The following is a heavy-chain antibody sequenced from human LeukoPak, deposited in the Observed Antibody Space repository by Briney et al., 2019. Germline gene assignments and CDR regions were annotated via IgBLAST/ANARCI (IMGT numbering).Heavy chain of an antibody. J-gene: IGHJ5*02. Sequence: PETLSLTCTVSGGSLSGSYWSWIRQPPGKGLEWIGYISYSGSTNYNPSLKSRVTISVDTSKNQFSLKLSSVTAADTAVYYCARGGTYALAWGQGTLVTVSS. D-gene: IGHD3-16*01. CDR1: GGSLSGSY. CDR2: ISYSGST. CDR3: ARGGTYALA. V-gene: IGHV4-59*01.